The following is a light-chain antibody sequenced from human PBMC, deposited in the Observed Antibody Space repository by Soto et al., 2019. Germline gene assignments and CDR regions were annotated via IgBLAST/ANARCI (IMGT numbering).Light chain of an antibody. CDR2: RIF. V-gene: IGKV3-15*01. CDR1: QSVSGY. J-gene: IGKJ4*01. CDR3: QQYSNWPLT. Sequence: EIVMTQSPATLSVSPGETVTLSCRASQSVSGYLDWFHQKPGQAPRLVLLRIFTRAIGVPARFSGSGSGTEFTLTISSLQSEDFAVYYCQQYSNWPLTFGGGTKVDI.